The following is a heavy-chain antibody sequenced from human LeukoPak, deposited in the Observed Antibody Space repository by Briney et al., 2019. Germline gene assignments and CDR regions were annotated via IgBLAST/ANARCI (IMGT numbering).Heavy chain of an antibody. V-gene: IGHV3-48*04. D-gene: IGHD6-19*01. CDR1: GFTFSSYN. CDR2: ISSSSSII. J-gene: IGHJ4*02. CDR3: ARGNIAVAGTGPDY. Sequence: PGGSLRLSCAASGFTFSSYNMNWVRQAPGKGLEWVSYISSSSSIIYYADSVKGRFTISRDNAKNSLYLQMNSLRAEDTAVYYCARGNIAVAGTGPDYWGQGTLVTVSS.